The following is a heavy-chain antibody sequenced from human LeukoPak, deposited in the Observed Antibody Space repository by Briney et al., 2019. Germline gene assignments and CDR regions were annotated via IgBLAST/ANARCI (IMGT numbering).Heavy chain of an antibody. Sequence: SETLSLTCAVYGGSFSGYYWSWIRQPPGKGLEWLGEINHSGSTNYNPSLKSRVTISVDTSMNQFSLKLSSVTAADTAVYYCARGLRYDSSGYYRYYYYYYGMDVWGQGTTVTVSS. D-gene: IGHD3-22*01. V-gene: IGHV4-34*01. CDR1: GGSFSGYY. CDR2: INHSGST. CDR3: ARGLRYDSSGYYRYYYYYYGMDV. J-gene: IGHJ6*02.